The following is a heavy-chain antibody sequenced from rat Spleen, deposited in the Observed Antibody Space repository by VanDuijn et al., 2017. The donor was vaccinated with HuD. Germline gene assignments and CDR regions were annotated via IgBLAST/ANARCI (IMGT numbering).Heavy chain of an antibody. D-gene: IGHD4-3*01. CDR2: MRFNGDP. Sequence: QVQLKESGPGLVQPSQTLSLTCTVSDFSFPSYNIHWVRQPPGKGLEWLGRMRFNGDPSYNSVLRSRLSITRDTSKNQVFLEMNSLQTDDTGTYYWARYNSGFDYWGQGVMVTVSS. CDR3: ARYNSGFDY. J-gene: IGHJ2*01. CDR1: DFSFPSYN. V-gene: IGHV2-63*01.